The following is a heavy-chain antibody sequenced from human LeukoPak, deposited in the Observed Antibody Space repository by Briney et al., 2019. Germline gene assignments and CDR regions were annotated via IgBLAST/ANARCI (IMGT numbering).Heavy chain of an antibody. V-gene: IGHV5-51*01. D-gene: IGHD3-22*01. CDR3: ASPLDYYDSSGYAFDI. J-gene: IGHJ3*02. Sequence: GESLKISFKGSGYSFTSYWIGWVRQMPGKGLECMGIIYPGDSDTRYIPSFQGQVTISADKSISTAYLQWSSLKASDTAMYYCASPLDYYDSSGYAFDIWGQGTMVTVSS. CDR1: GYSFTSYW. CDR2: IYPGDSDT.